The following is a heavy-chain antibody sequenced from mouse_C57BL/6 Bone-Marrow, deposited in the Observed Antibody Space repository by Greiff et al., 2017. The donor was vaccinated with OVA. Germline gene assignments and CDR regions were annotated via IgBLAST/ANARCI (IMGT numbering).Heavy chain of an antibody. D-gene: IGHD1-1*01. J-gene: IGHJ3*01. CDR2: IDPETGGT. Sequence: VQLQQSGAELVRPGASVTLSCKASGYTFTDYEMHWVKQTPVHGLEWIGAIDPETGGTAYNQKFKGKAILTADKSSSTAYMELRSLTSEDSAVYYCTREGGYYYGSRTYWGQGTLVTVSA. V-gene: IGHV1-15*01. CDR1: GYTFTDYE. CDR3: TREGGYYYGSRTY.